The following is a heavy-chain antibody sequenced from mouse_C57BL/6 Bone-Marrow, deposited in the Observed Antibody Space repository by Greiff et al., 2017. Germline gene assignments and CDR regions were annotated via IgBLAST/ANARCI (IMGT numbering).Heavy chain of an antibody. J-gene: IGHJ2*01. Sequence: EVQLEESGGGLVKPGGSLKLSCAASGFTFSSYAMSWVRQTPEKRLEWVATFIDGGSYTQYPANVKGRFTFSRDNAKTNLYLQIRHLKAEDTAMYYCATSRDYWGQGTTLTVSS. CDR2: FIDGGSYT. CDR3: ATSRDY. V-gene: IGHV5-4*01. CDR1: GFTFSSYA.